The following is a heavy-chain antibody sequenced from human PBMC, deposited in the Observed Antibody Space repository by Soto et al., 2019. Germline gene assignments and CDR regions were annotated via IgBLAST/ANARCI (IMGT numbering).Heavy chain of an antibody. D-gene: IGHD3-9*01. CDR3: ARPDILTGLDY. J-gene: IGHJ4*02. CDR1: GFTVSSNY. CDR2: IYSGGST. V-gene: IGHV3-66*01. Sequence: GGSLRLSCAASGFTVSSNYMSWVRQTPGKGLVWVSRIYSGGSTYYADSVKGRFTISRDNSKNTLYLQMNSLRAEDTAVYYCARPDILTGLDYWGQGTLVTVSS.